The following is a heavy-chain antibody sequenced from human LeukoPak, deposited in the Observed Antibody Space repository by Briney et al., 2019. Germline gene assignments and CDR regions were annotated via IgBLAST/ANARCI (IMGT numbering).Heavy chain of an antibody. CDR1: GFTFSGSG. CDR3: ARDLYMIVVATGAFDI. CDR2: IRYHGSDK. Sequence: GGSLRLSCAASGFTFSGSGMHWVRQAPGKGLEWVAFIRYHGSDKYYADSVKGRFTISRDNSKNTLYLQMNSLRAEDTAVYYCARDLYMIVVATGAFDIWGQGTMVTVSS. J-gene: IGHJ3*02. D-gene: IGHD3-22*01. V-gene: IGHV3-30*02.